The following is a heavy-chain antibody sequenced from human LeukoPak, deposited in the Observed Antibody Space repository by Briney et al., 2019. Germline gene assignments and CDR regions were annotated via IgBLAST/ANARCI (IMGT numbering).Heavy chain of an antibody. J-gene: IGHJ3*02. Sequence: SETLSLTCNVSGGSISSSSYYWGWIRQPPGKGLEWIGSIYYSGTTHYNPSLKSRLTISVDTSKNQFSLKLSSVTAADTAVYYCARSTMVRGVITNDAFDIWGQGTMVTVSS. CDR1: GGSISSSSYY. D-gene: IGHD3-10*01. CDR2: IYYSGTT. V-gene: IGHV4-39*07. CDR3: ARSTMVRGVITNDAFDI.